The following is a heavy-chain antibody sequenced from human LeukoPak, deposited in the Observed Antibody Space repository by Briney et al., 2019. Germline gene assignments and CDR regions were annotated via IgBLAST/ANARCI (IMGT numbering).Heavy chain of an antibody. CDR2: ISAYSGDT. Sequence: ASVKVSCKASGYTFTSYGISWVRQAPGQGLEWMGWISAYSGDTNYAQKFQGRATMTTDTSTSTAYMELRSLSSDDTAVYYCARVIAARTFDYWGQGTLVTVSS. V-gene: IGHV1-18*01. D-gene: IGHD6-6*01. J-gene: IGHJ4*02. CDR1: GYTFTSYG. CDR3: ARVIAARTFDY.